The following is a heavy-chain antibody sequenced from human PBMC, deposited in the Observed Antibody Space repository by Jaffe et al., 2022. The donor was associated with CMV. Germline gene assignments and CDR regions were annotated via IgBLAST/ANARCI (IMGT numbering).Heavy chain of an antibody. CDR1: GFTFSSYG. CDR3: ARDPEPMVRGVNWFDP. V-gene: IGHV3-33*08. Sequence: QVQLVESGGGVVQPGRSLRLSCAASGFTFSSYGMHWVRQAPGKGLEWVAVIWYDGSNKYYADSVKGRFTISRDNSKNTLYLQMNSLRAEDTAVYYCARDPEPMVRGVNWFDPWGQGTLVTVSS. D-gene: IGHD3-10*01. J-gene: IGHJ5*02. CDR2: IWYDGSNK.